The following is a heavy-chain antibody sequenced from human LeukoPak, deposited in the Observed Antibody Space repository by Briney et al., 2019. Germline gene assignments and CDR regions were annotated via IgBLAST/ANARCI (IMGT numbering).Heavy chain of an antibody. CDR1: GGSINSFF. J-gene: IGHJ4*02. D-gene: IGHD2-2*01. CDR2: VYTSGFT. Sequence: SETLSLTRTVSGGSINSFFWTWIRQPAGKGLEWVGHVYTSGFTTFNPSLMSRLAMSVDTSKNQISLKLTSVTAADTAVYYCAREEAEASRSIDYWGQGVLVTVSS. V-gene: IGHV4-4*07. CDR3: AREEAEASRSIDY.